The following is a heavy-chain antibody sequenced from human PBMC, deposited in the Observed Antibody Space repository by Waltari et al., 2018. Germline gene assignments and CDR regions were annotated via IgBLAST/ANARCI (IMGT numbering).Heavy chain of an antibody. CDR2: IYYSGST. V-gene: IGHV4-39*01. Sequence: QLQLQESGPGLVKPSETLSLTCTVSAGSISSSSYYWCWIRHPPVKRLVMIGSIYYSGSTYDNPSLKSRITISVDTSKNQFSLKRSSVTAADTAVYYCARHLDTAMVPYFDYWGQGTLVTVSS. CDR1: AGSISSSSYY. J-gene: IGHJ4*02. D-gene: IGHD5-18*01. CDR3: ARHLDTAMVPYFDY.